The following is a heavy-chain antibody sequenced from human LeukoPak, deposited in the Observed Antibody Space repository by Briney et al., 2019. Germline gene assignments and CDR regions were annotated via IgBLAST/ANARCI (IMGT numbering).Heavy chain of an antibody. J-gene: IGHJ3*02. CDR1: GFTFSSYW. V-gene: IGHV3-7*01. CDR3: ARGVGATAGGAFDI. CDR2: IKQDGSEK. D-gene: IGHD1-26*01. Sequence: GGSLRLSCAASGFTFSSYWMSWVRQAPGKGLEWVANIKQDGSEKYYVDSVKGRFTISRDNAKNSLYLQMNSLRAEDTAVYYCARGVGATAGGAFDIWGQGTMVTVSS.